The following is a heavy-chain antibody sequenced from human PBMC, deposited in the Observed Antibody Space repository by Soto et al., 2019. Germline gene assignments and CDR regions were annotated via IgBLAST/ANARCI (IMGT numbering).Heavy chain of an antibody. CDR3: VGGCGRSNCPDSLDV. Sequence: EVQLVESGGGLVQPGGSLRLSCAASGFPFSTYWMSWVRQAPGKGLEWVATIKQDGNDIYYVDSVRGRFTISRDNAESSLYPQMSSLTAEETAAYYCVGGCGRSNCPDSLDVWGKATTVIFSS. CDR2: IKQDGNDI. V-gene: IGHV3-7*01. CDR1: GFPFSTYW. J-gene: IGHJ6*04. D-gene: IGHD2-15*01.